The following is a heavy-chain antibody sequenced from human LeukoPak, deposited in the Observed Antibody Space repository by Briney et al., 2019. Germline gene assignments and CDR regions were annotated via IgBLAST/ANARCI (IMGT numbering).Heavy chain of an antibody. Sequence: PSETLSLTCTVSGGSISSSSYYWGWIRQPPGKGLEWIGSIYYSGSTYYNPSLKSRVTISVDTSKNQFSLKLSSVTAADTAVYYCARLQDSGGWYYFDYWGQGTLVTVSS. D-gene: IGHD6-19*01. CDR3: ARLQDSGGWYYFDY. CDR1: GGSISSSSYY. V-gene: IGHV4-39*01. CDR2: IYYSGST. J-gene: IGHJ4*02.